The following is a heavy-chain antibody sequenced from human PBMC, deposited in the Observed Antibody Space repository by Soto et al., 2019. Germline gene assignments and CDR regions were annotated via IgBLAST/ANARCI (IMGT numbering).Heavy chain of an antibody. CDR1: GFTFRSYA. J-gene: IGHJ5*02. CDR3: AQGSGYSYSYTLWFDP. CDR2: ISGSGGST. V-gene: IGHV3-23*01. Sequence: PGGSLRRSCAASGFTFRSYAMSWVRQAPGKGLEWVSDISGSGGSTYHTDSVKGRFIISRDNSKNTLYLQMNSLRAEDTAVYYCAQGSGYSYSYTLWFDPWGQGTLVTVSS. D-gene: IGHD5-18*01.